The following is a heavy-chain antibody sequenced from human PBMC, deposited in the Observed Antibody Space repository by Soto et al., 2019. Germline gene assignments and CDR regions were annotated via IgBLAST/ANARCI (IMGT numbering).Heavy chain of an antibody. J-gene: IGHJ4*02. V-gene: IGHV3-21*01. CDR2: ISSSSSYI. Sequence: VGSLRLSCAASGFTFSSYSMNWVRQAPGKGLEWVSSISSSSSYIYYADSVKGRFTISRDNAKNSLYLQMNSLRAEDAAVYYCARDWGAYDFWSGYYTPPYYFDYWGQGTLVTVSS. CDR1: GFTFSSYS. D-gene: IGHD3-3*01. CDR3: ARDWGAYDFWSGYYTPPYYFDY.